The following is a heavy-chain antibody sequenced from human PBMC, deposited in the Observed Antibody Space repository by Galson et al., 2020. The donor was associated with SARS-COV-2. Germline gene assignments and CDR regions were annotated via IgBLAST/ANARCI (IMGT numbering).Heavy chain of an antibody. CDR2: INPDGSAT. V-gene: IGHV3-74*01. CDR3: SREQSGSYNFDY. D-gene: IGHD1-26*01. Sequence: GGSLRLSCAASVFTRHWMHWVRPAPGKGLVWVARINPDGSATSYVDSVKGRFTISRDIATNTLYLQMNSLRAEDTAVYYCSREQSGSYNFDYWGQGTLVTVSS. CDR1: VFTRHW. J-gene: IGHJ4*02.